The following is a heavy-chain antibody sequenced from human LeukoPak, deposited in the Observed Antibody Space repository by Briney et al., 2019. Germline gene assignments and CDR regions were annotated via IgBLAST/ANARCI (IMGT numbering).Heavy chain of an antibody. D-gene: IGHD5-12*01. CDR2: IMPIFGSA. J-gene: IGHJ4*02. V-gene: IGHV1-69*13. CDR1: GGTINNHA. Sequence: ASVKVSCKASGGTINNHAISWVRHAPGQGLGWMGGIMPIFGSANYAQKFQGRVTITADESMTTAYMEVPSLRSDDTAVYYCAREGEWLRTKHFDAWGQGTLVTVSS. CDR3: AREGEWLRTKHFDA.